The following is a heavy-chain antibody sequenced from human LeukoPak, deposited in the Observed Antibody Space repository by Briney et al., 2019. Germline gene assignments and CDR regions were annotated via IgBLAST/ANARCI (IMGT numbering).Heavy chain of an antibody. CDR2: ISSSSSYI. J-gene: IGHJ4*02. Sequence: GGSLRLSCAASGFTFSSYSMNWVRQAPGKGLEWVSSISSSSSYIYYADSVKGRFTISRDNAKNSLYLQVNSLRAEDTALYYCAKDRGYCSSTSCYEFDYWGQGTLVTVSS. CDR3: AKDRGYCSSTSCYEFDY. V-gene: IGHV3-21*04. CDR1: GFTFSSYS. D-gene: IGHD2-2*01.